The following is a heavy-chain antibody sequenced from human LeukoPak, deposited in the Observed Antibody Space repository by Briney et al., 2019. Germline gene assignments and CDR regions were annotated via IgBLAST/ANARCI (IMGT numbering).Heavy chain of an antibody. CDR2: ISSSSSYI. CDR3: ARDTGYCSSTSCYPAFDI. Sequence: GGSLRLSCAASGFTFSSYSMNWVRQAPGKGLEWVSSISSSSSYIYYADSVKGRFTISRDNAKNSLYLQMNSLRAEDTAVYYCARDTGYCSSTSCYPAFDIWGQGTMVTVSS. CDR1: GFTFSSYS. J-gene: IGHJ3*02. D-gene: IGHD2-2*01. V-gene: IGHV3-21*01.